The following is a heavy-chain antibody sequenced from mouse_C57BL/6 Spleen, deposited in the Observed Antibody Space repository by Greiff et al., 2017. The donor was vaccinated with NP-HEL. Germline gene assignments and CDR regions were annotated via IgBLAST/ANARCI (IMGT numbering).Heavy chain of an antibody. D-gene: IGHD2-4*01. CDR2: IRSKSNNYAT. CDR3: VSLNDYGYYAMDY. J-gene: IGHJ4*01. CDR1: GFSFNTYA. V-gene: IGHV10-1*01. Sequence: EVQLVESGGGLVQPKGSLKLSCAASGFSFNTYAMNWVRQAPGKGLEWVARIRSKSNNYATYYADSVKDRFTISRDDSESMLYLQMNNLKTEDTAMYYCVSLNDYGYYAMDYWGQGTSVTVSS.